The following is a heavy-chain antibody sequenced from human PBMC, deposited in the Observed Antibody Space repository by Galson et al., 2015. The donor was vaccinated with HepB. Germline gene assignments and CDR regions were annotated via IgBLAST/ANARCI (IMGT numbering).Heavy chain of an antibody. CDR2: MRSLAYGGTT. Sequence: SLRLSCAASGLIFNDDALSWFRQSPGKGLEWVGFMRSLAYGGTTEYAASVKGRFTISRDDSKSISYLQMNSLKPEDTAVYYCARAPIYSNRGYYSDYWGQGTLVTVSS. J-gene: IGHJ4*02. V-gene: IGHV3-49*03. CDR3: ARAPIYSNRGYYSDY. D-gene: IGHD4-11*01. CDR1: GLIFNDDA.